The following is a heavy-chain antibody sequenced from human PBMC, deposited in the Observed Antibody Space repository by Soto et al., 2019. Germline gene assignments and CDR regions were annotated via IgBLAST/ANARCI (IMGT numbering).Heavy chain of an antibody. CDR1: GFTFSSYA. J-gene: IGHJ4*02. CDR3: ARDPVPRAARRGYFDY. CDR2: ISYDGSNK. D-gene: IGHD6-6*01. Sequence: QVQLVESGGGVVQPGRSLRLSCAASGFTFSSYAMHWVRQAPGKGLEWVAVISYDGSNKYYADSVKGRFTISRDNSKNTLYLQMNSLRAEDTAVYYCARDPVPRAARRGYFDYWGQGTLVTVSS. V-gene: IGHV3-30-3*01.